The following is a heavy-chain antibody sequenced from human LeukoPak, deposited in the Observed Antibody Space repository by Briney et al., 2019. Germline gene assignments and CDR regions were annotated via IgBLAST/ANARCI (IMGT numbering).Heavy chain of an antibody. J-gene: IGHJ6*03. V-gene: IGHV4-59*12. Sequence: SETLSLTCTVSGGSISTYYWSWIRQPPGKGLEWIGYIYHSGTTNYNPSLKSRVTISVDTSKNQFSLNLISVTAADTAVYYCARGGVGTTVTIHYYYYMDVWGKGTTVTVSS. D-gene: IGHD4-11*01. CDR3: ARGGVGTTVTIHYYYYMDV. CDR1: GGSISTYY. CDR2: IYHSGTT.